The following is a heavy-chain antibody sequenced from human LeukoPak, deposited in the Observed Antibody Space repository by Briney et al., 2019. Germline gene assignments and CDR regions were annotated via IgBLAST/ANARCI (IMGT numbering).Heavy chain of an antibody. CDR3: ARDSDGYIDYFDY. J-gene: IGHJ4*02. CDR1: GFTFSTYG. D-gene: IGHD5-24*01. CDR2: IWYGGSHK. Sequence: GRSLRLSCAASGFTFSTYGMHWVRQAPGKGLEWGAVIWYGGSHKYYADSVKGRFTISRDNSKNTLYLQMNSLRAEDAAVYYCARDSDGYIDYFDYWGQGTLVTVSS. V-gene: IGHV3-33*01.